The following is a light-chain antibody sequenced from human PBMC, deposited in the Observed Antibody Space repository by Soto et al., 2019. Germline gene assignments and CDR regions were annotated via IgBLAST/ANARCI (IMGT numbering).Light chain of an antibody. CDR1: QSVSSNY. CDR3: QQYANSRT. V-gene: IGKV3-20*01. Sequence: EIVLTQSPGTLSLSPGERATLSCRASQSVSSNYLSWYQQKPGQAPRLFIHDASSRATGIPDRFSGSGSGTDFTLTISRLEPEDFAVYYCQQYANSRTFGQGTKVELK. CDR2: DAS. J-gene: IGKJ1*01.